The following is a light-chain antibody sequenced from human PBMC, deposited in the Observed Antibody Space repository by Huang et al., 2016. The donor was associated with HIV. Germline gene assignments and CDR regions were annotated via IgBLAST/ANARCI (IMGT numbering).Light chain of an antibody. Sequence: DIQMTQSPSSLSASVGDRVTITCRASQNIDSYLNWYKQKPGKAPKLLIYGASTLGSGVPSRFSGSGSGTDFTLTVSRLQPEDFATYYCQQSYSNPRTFGQGTKVEVK. CDR2: GAS. J-gene: IGKJ1*01. CDR1: QNIDSY. CDR3: QQSYSNPRT. V-gene: IGKV1-39*01.